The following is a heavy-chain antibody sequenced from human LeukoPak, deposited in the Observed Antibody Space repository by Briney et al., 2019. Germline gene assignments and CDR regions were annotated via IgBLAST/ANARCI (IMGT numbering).Heavy chain of an antibody. CDR2: IYHSGST. CDR3: ARVSSGGYLDY. Sequence: PSQTLSLTCAVSGGSISGGGYSWSWIRHPPGQGLEWIGYIYHSGSTYYNPSLKSRVTISVDRPKNQFSLKLSSVTAADTAVYYCARVSSGGYLDYWGQGTLVSVSS. J-gene: IGHJ4*02. V-gene: IGHV4-30-2*01. CDR1: GGSISGGGYS. D-gene: IGHD3-16*01.